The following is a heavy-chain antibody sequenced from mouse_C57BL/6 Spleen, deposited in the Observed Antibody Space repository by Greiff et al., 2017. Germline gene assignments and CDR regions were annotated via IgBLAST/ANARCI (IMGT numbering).Heavy chain of an antibody. J-gene: IGHJ2*01. CDR2: ISSGSSTI. D-gene: IGHD2-4*01. Sequence: EVMLVESGGGLVKPGGSLKLSCAASGFTFSDYGMHWVRQAPEKGLEWVAYISSGSSTIYYADTVKGRFTISRDNAKNTLFLQMTSLRSEDTAMYYCARRHDYDGYYFDYWGQGTTLTVSS. CDR3: ARRHDYDGYYFDY. V-gene: IGHV5-17*01. CDR1: GFTFSDYG.